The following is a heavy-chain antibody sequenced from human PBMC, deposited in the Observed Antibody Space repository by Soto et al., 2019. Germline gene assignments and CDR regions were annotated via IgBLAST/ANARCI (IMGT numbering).Heavy chain of an antibody. D-gene: IGHD3-3*01. CDR1: GGSISSYY. Sequence: SETLSLTCTVSGGSISSYYWSWIRQPPGKGLEWIGYIYSSGSTNYNPSLKSRVTISVDSSKNQFSLKLSSMTAADTAVYYCARGQTWRGYLFGYWGQGSLVTVSS. J-gene: IGHJ4*02. CDR2: IYSSGST. V-gene: IGHV4-59*01. CDR3: ARGQTWRGYLFGY.